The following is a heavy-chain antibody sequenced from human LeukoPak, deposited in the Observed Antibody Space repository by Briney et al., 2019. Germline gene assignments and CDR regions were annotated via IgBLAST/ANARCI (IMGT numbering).Heavy chain of an antibody. J-gene: IGHJ6*02. Sequence: EASVTVSFTASGYTFTSYDINWVRQATGQGLEWMGWMNPNSGNTGYAQKFQGRVTMTRNTSISTAYMELSSLRSEDTAVYYCARTKYCSSTSCYIWAYYYYGMDVWGQGTTVTVFS. CDR3: ARTKYCSSTSCYIWAYYYYGMDV. D-gene: IGHD2-2*02. CDR2: MNPNSGNT. V-gene: IGHV1-8*01. CDR1: GYTFTSYD.